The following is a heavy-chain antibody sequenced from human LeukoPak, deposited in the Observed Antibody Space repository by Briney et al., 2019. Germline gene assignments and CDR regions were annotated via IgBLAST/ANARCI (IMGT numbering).Heavy chain of an antibody. D-gene: IGHD1-26*01. J-gene: IGHJ4*02. CDR3: ATGRYSGSVDY. CDR2: MYHTETI. V-gene: IGHV4-38-2*01. Sequence: SETLSLTCAVSGYSLGSGFYCGWVRQPPGKGLEWIGNMYHTETIYYNPSLRSRLTISEDTSKSHFSLTVDSVTAADTAVYYCATGRYSGSVDYWGQGILVTVSS. CDR1: GYSLGSGFY.